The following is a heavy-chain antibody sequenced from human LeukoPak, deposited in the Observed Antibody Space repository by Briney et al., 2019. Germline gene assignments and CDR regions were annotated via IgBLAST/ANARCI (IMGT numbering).Heavy chain of an antibody. CDR3: ASGNYYDSTPGVFHDY. D-gene: IGHD3-22*01. CDR2: ISAYNGNT. J-gene: IGHJ4*02. Sequence: ASVKVSCKASGYTFTSYGISWVRQAPGQGLEWMGWISAYNGNTNYAQKLQGRVTMTTDTSTSTAYMELRSLRSDDTAVYYCASGNYYDSTPGVFHDYWGQGTLVTVSS. CDR1: GYTFTSYG. V-gene: IGHV1-18*01.